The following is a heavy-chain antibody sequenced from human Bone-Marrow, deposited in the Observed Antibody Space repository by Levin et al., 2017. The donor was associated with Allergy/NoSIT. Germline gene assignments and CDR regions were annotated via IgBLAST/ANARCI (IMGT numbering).Heavy chain of an antibody. J-gene: IGHJ3*02. V-gene: IGHV4-31*03. CDR3: ARGRLLRYFDWKCAFDI. D-gene: IGHD3-9*01. CDR1: GGSISSGGYY. CDR2: IYYSGST. Sequence: SCTVSGGSISSGGYYWSWIRQHPGKGLEWIGYIYYSGSTYYNPSLKSRVTISVDTSKNQFSLKLSSVTAADTAVYYCARGRLLRYFDWKCAFDIWGQGTMVTVSS.